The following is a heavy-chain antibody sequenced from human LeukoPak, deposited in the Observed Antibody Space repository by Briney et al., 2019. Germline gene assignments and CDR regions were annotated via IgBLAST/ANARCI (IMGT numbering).Heavy chain of an antibody. J-gene: IGHJ4*02. V-gene: IGHV4-34*01. CDR1: GGSFSGYY. Sequence: PSETLSLTCAVYGGSFSGYYWSWIRQPPGKGLEWIGEINHSGSTNYNPSLKSRVTISVDTSKNQFSLKLSPVTAADTAVYYCARATIYGDYVGYWGQGTLVTISS. CDR3: ARATIYGDYVGY. D-gene: IGHD4-17*01. CDR2: INHSGST.